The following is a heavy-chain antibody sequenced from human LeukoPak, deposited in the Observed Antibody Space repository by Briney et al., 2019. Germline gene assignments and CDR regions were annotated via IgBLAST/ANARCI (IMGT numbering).Heavy chain of an antibody. J-gene: IGHJ4*02. CDR2: IRYDGSNK. CDR1: GFTFSSYG. D-gene: IGHD3-9*01. Sequence: PGGSLRLSCAASGFTFSSYGMHWVRQAPGKGLEWVAFIRYDGSNKYYADSVKGRFTISRDNSKNTLYLQMNSLRAEDTAVYYCAKDLRVTIFLRGRPFPLDYWGQGTLVTVSS. V-gene: IGHV3-30*02. CDR3: AKDLRVTIFLRGRPFPLDY.